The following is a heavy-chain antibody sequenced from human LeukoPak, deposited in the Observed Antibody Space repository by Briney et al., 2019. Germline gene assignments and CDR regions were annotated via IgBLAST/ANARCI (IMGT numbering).Heavy chain of an antibody. Sequence: GASVKVSCKTSGYTFTSYGISWLRQAPGQGLEWMGWISAYKGDTYYAQKFQGRLTVTRDTSTSTVYMELQNLTSDDTAVYYCARGGAAKRPMMDVWGQGTTVTVS. CDR2: ISAYKGDT. D-gene: IGHD2-15*01. CDR3: ARGGAAKRPMMDV. J-gene: IGHJ6*02. V-gene: IGHV1-18*01. CDR1: GYTFTSYG.